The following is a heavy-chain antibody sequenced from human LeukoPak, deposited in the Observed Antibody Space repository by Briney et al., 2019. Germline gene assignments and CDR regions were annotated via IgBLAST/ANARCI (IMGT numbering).Heavy chain of an antibody. CDR1: GGSISSSSYY. V-gene: IGHV4-39*07. D-gene: IGHD3-3*01. J-gene: IGHJ5*02. CDR3: ARGIRFWSGYHNWFDP. Sequence: SETLSLTCTVSGGSISSSSYYWGWIRQPPGKGLEWIGSIYYSGSTYYNPSLKSRVTISVDTSKNQFSLKLSSVTAADTAVYYCARGIRFWSGYHNWFDPWGQGTLVTVSS. CDR2: IYYSGST.